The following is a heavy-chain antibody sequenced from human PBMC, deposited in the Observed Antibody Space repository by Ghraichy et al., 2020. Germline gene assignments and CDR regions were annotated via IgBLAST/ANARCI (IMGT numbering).Heavy chain of an antibody. CDR3: TRDGPYYYFGMDV. V-gene: IGHV3-20*04. Sequence: SCAASGFTFDNYNMHWVRQAPGKGLEWVSGIDWNGGTTTYADSVKGRFTISRDNAKNSVSLHMNSLRAEDTALYYCTRDGPYYYFGMDVWGQGTTVTVFS. CDR1: GFTFDNYN. CDR2: IDWNGGTT. J-gene: IGHJ6*02.